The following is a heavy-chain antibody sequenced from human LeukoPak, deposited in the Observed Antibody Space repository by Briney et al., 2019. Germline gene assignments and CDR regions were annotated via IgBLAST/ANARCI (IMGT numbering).Heavy chain of an antibody. CDR3: ARDNGEYGSGSYYNRYFDL. D-gene: IGHD3-10*01. CDR2: ISSSGSTI. J-gene: IGHJ2*01. Sequence: GGSLRLSCAASGFTFSDYYMSWIRQAPGKGLEWVSYISSSGSTIYYADSVKGRFTISRDNAKNSLYLQMNSLRAEDTAVYYCARDNGEYGSGSYYNRYFDLWGRGTLVTVSS. V-gene: IGHV3-11*04. CDR1: GFTFSDYY.